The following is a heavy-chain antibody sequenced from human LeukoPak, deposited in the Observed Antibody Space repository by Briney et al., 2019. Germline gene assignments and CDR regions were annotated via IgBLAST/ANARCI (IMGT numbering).Heavy chain of an antibody. J-gene: IGHJ4*02. V-gene: IGHV4-4*07. D-gene: IGHD3-22*01. Sequence: PSETLSLTCTVSGGSISSYYWSWIRQPAGKGLEWIGRISTSGSTNYNPSLTNRVTMSVDQSKNQFSLNLNSVTAADTAVYFCARVNSSGSFHDYWGQGARVTVSS. CDR3: ARVNSSGSFHDY. CDR1: GGSISSYY. CDR2: ISTSGST.